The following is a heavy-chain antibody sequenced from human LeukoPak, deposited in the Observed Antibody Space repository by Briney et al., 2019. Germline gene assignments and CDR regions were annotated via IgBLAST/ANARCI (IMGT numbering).Heavy chain of an antibody. CDR1: GDSIINYY. Sequence: PSETLSLTCTVSGDSIINYYGSWIRQPPGKGREWIGYIDYSGNTNYNPSLKRRVTISVDTSKRQFSLKLSSVTAAGTAVYYCARGGYNIWEYYFGYWGQGTLVTVSS. CDR2: IDYSGNT. V-gene: IGHV4-59*01. J-gene: IGHJ4*02. D-gene: IGHD5-24*01. CDR3: ARGGYNIWEYYFGY.